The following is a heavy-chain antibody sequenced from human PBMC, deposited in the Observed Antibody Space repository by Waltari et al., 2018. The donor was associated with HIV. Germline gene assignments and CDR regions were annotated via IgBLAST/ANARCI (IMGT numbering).Heavy chain of an antibody. CDR2: IRYDGSNK. Sequence: QVQLVESGGGVVQPGGSLRLSFAASGFTFSTYAMHWFRQAPGKGLEWVAFIRYDGSNKYYADSVKGRFTISRDNSKNTLFLQMNSLRAEDTAVYYCAKVVYRNSPGDYWGQGTLVTVS. J-gene: IGHJ4*02. CDR1: GFTFSTYA. CDR3: AKVVYRNSPGDY. V-gene: IGHV3-30*02. D-gene: IGHD5-18*01.